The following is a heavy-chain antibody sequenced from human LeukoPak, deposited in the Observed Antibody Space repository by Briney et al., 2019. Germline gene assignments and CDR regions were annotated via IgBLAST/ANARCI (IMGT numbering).Heavy chain of an antibody. V-gene: IGHV4-38-2*02. CDR1: DYSISSDYY. D-gene: IGHD3-10*01. CDR3: ARSWSRSTVQIFDY. CDR2: IDHSGHT. J-gene: IGHJ4*02. Sequence: KTGGSLRLSCTVSDYSISSDYYWGWIRQPPGKGLEWIGSIDHSGHTPYNPSLKSRVTISIDTSNNQFSLNLNSVIAADTAVYFCARSWSRSTVQIFDYWGQGTLVTVSS.